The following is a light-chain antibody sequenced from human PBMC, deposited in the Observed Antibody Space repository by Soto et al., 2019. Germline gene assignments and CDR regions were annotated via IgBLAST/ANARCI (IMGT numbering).Light chain of an antibody. CDR2: AAS. CDR3: QKYNSAPLT. V-gene: IGKV1-27*01. CDR1: QTINNF. Sequence: DIQMTQSPSSLFASVGDRVTVTCRASQTINNFLNWYHQKPGKVPKLLIYAASTLQSGVPSRFSGSRSGTDFTLTVSSLQPEDVATYYCQKYNSAPLTFGPGTKVEIK. J-gene: IGKJ3*01.